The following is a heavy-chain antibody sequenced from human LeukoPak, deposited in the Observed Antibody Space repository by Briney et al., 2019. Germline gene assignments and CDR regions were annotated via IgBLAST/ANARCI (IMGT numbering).Heavy chain of an antibody. CDR3: ARHFGSESYYGY. J-gene: IGHJ4*02. Sequence: KTSETLSLTCTVSGGSISSHYWSWIRQPPGKGLEWIGYIYYSGSTNYSPSLKSRVTISVDTSKNQFSLKLSPVTAADTAVYYCARHFGSESYYGYWGQGTLVTVSS. CDR2: IYYSGST. CDR1: GGSISSHY. D-gene: IGHD3-10*01. V-gene: IGHV4-59*08.